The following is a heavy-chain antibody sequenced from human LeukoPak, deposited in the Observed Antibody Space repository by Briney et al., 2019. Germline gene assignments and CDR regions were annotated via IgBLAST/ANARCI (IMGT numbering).Heavy chain of an antibody. CDR2: IIPIFGTA. D-gene: IGHD1-7*01. V-gene: IGHV1-69*13. CDR3: ARTPYNWNYVFSAFDI. J-gene: IGHJ3*02. CDR1: GGTFSSYT. Sequence: SVKVFCKASGGTFSSYTISWVRRAPGQGLEWMGGIIPIFGTANYAQKFQGRVTITADESTSTAYMELSSLRSEDTAVYYCARTPYNWNYVFSAFDIWGQGTMVTVSS.